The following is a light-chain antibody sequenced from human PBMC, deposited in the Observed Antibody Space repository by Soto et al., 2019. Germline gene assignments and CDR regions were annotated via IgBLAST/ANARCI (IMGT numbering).Light chain of an antibody. V-gene: IGKV1-9*01. Sequence: IQLTQTPSSLSASVGDRVTITCRASQGISSYFAWYQQKPGKAPKVLIYAASTLQNGVPPRFSGSGSGTDFTLTISSLQPEDFATYYCQQLNAYPYTFGQGTQLEIK. CDR3: QQLNAYPYT. CDR2: AAS. J-gene: IGKJ2*01. CDR1: QGISSY.